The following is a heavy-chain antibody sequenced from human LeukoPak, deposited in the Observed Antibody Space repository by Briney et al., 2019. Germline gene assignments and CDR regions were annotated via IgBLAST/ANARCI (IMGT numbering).Heavy chain of an antibody. V-gene: IGHV3-30*04. Sequence: PGRSLRLSCAASGFTFSSYAMHWVRQAPGKGLEWVAVISYDGSNKYYADSVKGRFTISRDNSKNSLYLQMNSLRAEDTAVYYCARGSGYNFDYWGQGTLVTVSS. CDR3: ARGSGYNFDY. CDR1: GFTFSSYA. CDR2: ISYDGSNK. D-gene: IGHD3-3*01. J-gene: IGHJ4*02.